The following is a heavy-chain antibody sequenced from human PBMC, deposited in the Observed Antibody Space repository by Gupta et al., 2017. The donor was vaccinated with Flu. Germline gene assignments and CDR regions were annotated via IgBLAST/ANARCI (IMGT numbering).Heavy chain of an antibody. V-gene: IGHV3-9*01. CDR2: IMWNSDST. CDR1: GFTFKDYA. CDR3: AVGMGSSWHFGGDY. Sequence: LVESGGHLVPPGRSLRIYCVASGFTFKDYAMHCVRQVPGKGLELVSGIMWNSDSTGYGDSVKGRFSISRDNGKNSLYLQRNSLRPEYTTMYSCAVGMGSSWHFGGDYWGQGTLVSVSS. J-gene: IGHJ4*02. D-gene: IGHD6-13*01.